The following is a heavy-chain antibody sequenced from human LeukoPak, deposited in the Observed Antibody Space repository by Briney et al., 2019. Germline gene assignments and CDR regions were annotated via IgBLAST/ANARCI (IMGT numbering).Heavy chain of an antibody. D-gene: IGHD3-9*01. J-gene: IGHJ4*02. CDR1: VGTFSSYA. CDR3: AKTPDILTGYSFDY. V-gene: IGHV1-69*06. Sequence: SVKVSCKASVGTFSSYAISWVRQAPGQGLEWMGGIIPIFGTANYAQKFQGRVTITADKSTSTAYMELSSLRSEDTAVYYCAKTPDILTGYSFDYWGQGTLVTVSS. CDR2: IIPIFGTA.